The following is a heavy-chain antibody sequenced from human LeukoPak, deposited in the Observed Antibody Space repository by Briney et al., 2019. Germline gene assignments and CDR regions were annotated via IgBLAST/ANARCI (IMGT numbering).Heavy chain of an antibody. D-gene: IGHD2-8*02. J-gene: IGHJ6*03. Sequence: GASVKVSCKASGYTFTSYGISWVRQAPGQGLEWMGWISAYNGNTNYAQKLQGRVTMTTDTSTSTAYMELRSLRSDDTAVYYCATDWCSIGGGSCSSLLYYYYYMDVWGKGTTVTVSS. CDR3: ATDWCSIGGGSCSSLLYYYYYMDV. V-gene: IGHV1-18*01. CDR1: GYTFTSYG. CDR2: ISAYNGNT.